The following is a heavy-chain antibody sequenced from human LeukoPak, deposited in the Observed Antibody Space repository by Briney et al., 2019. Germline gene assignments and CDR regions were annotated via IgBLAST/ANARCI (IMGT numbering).Heavy chain of an antibody. CDR1: GGSISSGGYS. V-gene: IGHV4-30-2*01. Sequence: SETLSLTCAVSGGSISSGGYSWSWIRQPPGKGLEWIGYIYHSGSTYYNPSLKSRVTISVDRSKNQFSLKLSSVTAADTAVYYCASRNYDTDAFDVWGQGTMATVSS. CDR2: IYHSGST. J-gene: IGHJ3*01. D-gene: IGHD3-9*01. CDR3: ASRNYDTDAFDV.